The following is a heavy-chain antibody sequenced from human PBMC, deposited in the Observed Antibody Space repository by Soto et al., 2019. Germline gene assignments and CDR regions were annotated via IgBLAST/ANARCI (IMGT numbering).Heavy chain of an antibody. V-gene: IGHV1-58*01. CDR2: IVVGSGNT. D-gene: IGHD3-16*02. CDR3: AADLHYDYVWGSYRYSVY. CDR1: GFTFTSSA. Sequence: QMQLVQSGPEVKKPGTSVKVSCKASGFTFTSSAVQWVRQARGQRLEWIGWIVVGSGNTNYAQKFQERVTITRDMSTSRAYMELSSLRSEDTAVYYCAADLHYDYVWGSYRYSVYWGQGTLVTVSS. J-gene: IGHJ4*02.